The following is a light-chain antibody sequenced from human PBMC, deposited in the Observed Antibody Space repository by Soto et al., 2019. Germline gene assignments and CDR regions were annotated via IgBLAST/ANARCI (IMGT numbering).Light chain of an antibody. Sequence: QSALTQPPSASGSPGQSVTISCTGTSSDVGGYNYVAWYQEHPGKAPKLLIYEVTKRPSGVPDRFSGSKSGNTASLTVSGLQPEDEADYYCSSYAGRNTFVVFGGGTQLTVL. V-gene: IGLV2-8*01. J-gene: IGLJ3*02. CDR3: SSYAGRNTFVV. CDR1: SSDVGGYNY. CDR2: EVT.